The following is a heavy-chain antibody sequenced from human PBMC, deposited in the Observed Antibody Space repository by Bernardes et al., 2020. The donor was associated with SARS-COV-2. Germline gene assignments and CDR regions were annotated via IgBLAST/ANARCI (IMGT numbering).Heavy chain of an antibody. CDR1: GFSVSSVY. Sequence: GGSLRLSCVASGFSVSSVYMSWVRQAPGKGPEWIAMFYSTSSTYYAESVRGRFTISRDNSQNTIYLQMNSLRDDDTAVYYCAKGRWGFDSWGRGTLVTVSS. CDR2: FYSTSST. J-gene: IGHJ4*02. D-gene: IGHD7-27*01. V-gene: IGHV3-53*01. CDR3: AKGRWGFDS.